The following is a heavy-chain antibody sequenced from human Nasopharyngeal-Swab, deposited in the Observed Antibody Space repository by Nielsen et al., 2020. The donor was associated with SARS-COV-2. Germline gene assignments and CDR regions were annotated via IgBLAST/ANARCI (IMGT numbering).Heavy chain of an antibody. CDR1: GVSITSQY. Sequence: SETLSLTCTVSGVSITSQYWSWIRQPPGKGLEWIGSISHNSGTSYNPSLKSRVTMFMDTSKNQFSLRLRSVTAADTAVYYCAKEGATGWFDPWGQGTLVTVSS. J-gene: IGHJ5*02. CDR2: ISHNSGT. CDR3: AKEGATGWFDP. V-gene: IGHV4-59*11.